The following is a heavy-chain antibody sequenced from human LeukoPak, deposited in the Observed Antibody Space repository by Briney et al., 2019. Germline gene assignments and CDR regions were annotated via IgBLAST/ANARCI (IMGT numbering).Heavy chain of an antibody. D-gene: IGHD6-6*01. CDR1: VFTFSSYS. J-gene: IGHJ4*02. CDR3: ARGIAAQGTDY. V-gene: IGHV3-21*01. CDR2: ISSSSSYI. Sequence: GGSLRLSCAASVFTFSSYSMNWVRQAPGKGLEWVSSISSSSSYIYYADSVKGRFTISRDNAKNSLYLQMNSLRAEDTAVYYCARGIAAQGTDYWGQGTLVTVSS.